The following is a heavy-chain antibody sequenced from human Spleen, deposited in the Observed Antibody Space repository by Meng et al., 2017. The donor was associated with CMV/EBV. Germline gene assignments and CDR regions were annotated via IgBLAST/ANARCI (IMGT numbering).Heavy chain of an antibody. J-gene: IGHJ4*02. V-gene: IGHV3-48*04. CDR1: GFTFSSYS. CDR3: ATSSGNYYSYTFDY. D-gene: IGHD1-26*01. CDR2: ISSSTGTI. Sequence: ESLKISYAASGFTFSSYSMTWVRQAPGKGLEWVPYISSSTGTIFYADSVKGRFTISRDNANRSLYLQMNSLRAEDTAVYYCATSSGNYYSYTFDYWGQGALVTVSS.